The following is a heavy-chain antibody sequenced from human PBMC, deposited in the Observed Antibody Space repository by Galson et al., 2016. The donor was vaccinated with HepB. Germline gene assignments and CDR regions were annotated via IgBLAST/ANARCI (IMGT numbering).Heavy chain of an antibody. J-gene: IGHJ2*01. Sequence: LRLSCAVSDPTFENSWMHWVRQGPGKGLVWVSHISSDGSTTTYADSVKGRFTISRDNSKNTLYLQMNSLRAEDTAVFYCARDPVTTVTKWYFDLWGRGTLVPVSS. D-gene: IGHD4-17*01. CDR1: DPTFENSW. CDR3: ARDPVTTVTKWYFDL. V-gene: IGHV3-74*01. CDR2: ISSDGSTT.